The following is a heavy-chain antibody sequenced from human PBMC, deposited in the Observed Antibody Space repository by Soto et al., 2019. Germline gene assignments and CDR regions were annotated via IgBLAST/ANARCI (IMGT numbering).Heavy chain of an antibody. CDR3: AKADYYGSGSTFHWFDP. CDR1: RFTFSIYA. Sequence: GGSLRLSCAASRFTFSIYAMSWVRQAPGKGLEWVSAISGSGGSTYYADSVKGRFTISRDNSKNTLYLQMNSLRAEDTAVYYCAKADYYGSGSTFHWFDPWGQGTLVTVSS. V-gene: IGHV3-23*01. J-gene: IGHJ5*02. CDR2: ISGSGGST. D-gene: IGHD3-10*01.